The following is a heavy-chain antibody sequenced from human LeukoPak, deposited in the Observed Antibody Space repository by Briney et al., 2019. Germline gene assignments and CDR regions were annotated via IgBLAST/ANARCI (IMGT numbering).Heavy chain of an antibody. CDR2: ILPIFGTA. J-gene: IGHJ4*02. CDR1: GGTFSTYA. D-gene: IGHD6-19*01. Sequence: ASVEVSCKASGGTFSTYAISWVRQAPGQGLEWMGGILPIFGTANYAPEFQGRVTITADESTSTAYMELSSLRSEDTAVYYCARSFHSSGWYHDYWGQGTLVTVSS. CDR3: ARSFHSSGWYHDY. V-gene: IGHV1-69*13.